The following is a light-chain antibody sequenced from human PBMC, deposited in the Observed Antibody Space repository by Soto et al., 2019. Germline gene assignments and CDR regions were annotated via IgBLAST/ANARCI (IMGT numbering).Light chain of an antibody. J-gene: IGKJ4*01. V-gene: IGKV3-15*01. CDR3: QQLNSYPSLT. CDR2: DAS. CDR1: QSVSSN. Sequence: ETVMTQSPATLSVSPGERPTLSCRASQSVSSNLAWYQQKPGQAPRLLIYDASTRATGIPARFSGSGSGTEFTLTISSPHPENFATYYWQQLNSYPSLTSGGGTMVEIK.